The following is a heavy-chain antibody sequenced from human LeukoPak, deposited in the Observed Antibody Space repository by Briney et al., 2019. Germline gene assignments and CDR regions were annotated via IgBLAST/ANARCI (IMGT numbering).Heavy chain of an antibody. Sequence: GGSLRLSCAPSGFTVSSNYMNWVRQAPGKGLEWVSVIYSGGSTYYADSVRGRFTISRDNAKNTVFLQMSSLRAEDTALYYCARKSASGNYPLDYWGQGTLVTVSS. CDR1: GFTVSSNY. CDR2: IYSGGST. D-gene: IGHD3-10*01. V-gene: IGHV3-66*01. J-gene: IGHJ4*02. CDR3: ARKSASGNYPLDY.